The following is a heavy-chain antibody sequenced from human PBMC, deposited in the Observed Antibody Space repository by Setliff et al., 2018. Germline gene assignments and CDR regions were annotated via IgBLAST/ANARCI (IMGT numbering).Heavy chain of an antibody. V-gene: IGHV1-69*13. CDR2: SIPISGTT. CDR1: GGTFNSYG. Sequence: SVKVSCKTSGGTFNSYGIDWVRQAPGQGLEWMGRSIPISGTTKYAQKFQDRVTITADESTSTAYMELSSLRSEDTAVYYCARGRHPPWSGYPYYYMDVWGKGTTVTVSS. CDR3: ARGRHPPWSGYPYYYMDV. J-gene: IGHJ6*03. D-gene: IGHD3-3*01.